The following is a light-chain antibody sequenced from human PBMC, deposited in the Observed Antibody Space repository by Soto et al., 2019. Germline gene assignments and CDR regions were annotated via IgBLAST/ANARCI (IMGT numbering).Light chain of an antibody. CDR3: SSYTSSSTRV. CDR1: SSDVGAYDF. Sequence: HSDLTQPASVSGSPRQSITISCTGTSSDVGAYDFVSWYQQHPDKAPKLMIYEVSNRPSGVSNRFSGSKSVNTATLTISGLQAEDEADYYCSSYTSSSTRVFGTGTKVTVL. CDR2: EVS. V-gene: IGLV2-14*03. J-gene: IGLJ1*01.